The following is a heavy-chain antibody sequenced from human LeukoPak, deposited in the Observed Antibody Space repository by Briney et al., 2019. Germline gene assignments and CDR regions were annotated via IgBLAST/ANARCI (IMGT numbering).Heavy chain of an antibody. CDR2: ISYDGSNK. Sequence: PGGSLRLSCAASGFTFSSYAMHWVSQAPGKGLEWVAVISYDGSNKYYADSVKGRFTISRDNSKNTLYLQMNSLRAEDTAVYYCAPIVVVTSTGFWGQGTLVTVSS. CDR3: APIVVVTSTGF. CDR1: GFTFSSYA. D-gene: IGHD3-22*01. V-gene: IGHV3-30-3*01. J-gene: IGHJ4*02.